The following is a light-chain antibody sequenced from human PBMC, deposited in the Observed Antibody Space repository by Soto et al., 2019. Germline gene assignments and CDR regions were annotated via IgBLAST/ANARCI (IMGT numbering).Light chain of an antibody. CDR3: QVRSNWLTWT. Sequence: DIQMTQSPSSLSASVGDRVTITCRASLSITSYLSWYHQKPGKVPKLLIYAISSLQSGVPARFSGSWSGTDFTLTISSLEPEDFAVYYCQVRSNWLTWTLGQGTKVDIK. V-gene: IGKV1-39*02. CDR2: AIS. CDR1: LSITSY. J-gene: IGKJ1*01.